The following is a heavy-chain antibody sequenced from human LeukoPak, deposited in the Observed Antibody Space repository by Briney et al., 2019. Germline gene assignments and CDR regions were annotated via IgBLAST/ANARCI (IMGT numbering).Heavy chain of an antibody. D-gene: IGHD6-19*01. J-gene: IGHJ4*02. Sequence: SETLSLTCTVSGGSISSYYWSWIRQPPGKGLEWIGYIYYSGSTNYNPPLKSRVTISVDTSKNQFSLKLSSVTAADTAVYYCASRKPSSGWFDYWGQGTLVTVSS. CDR3: ASRKPSSGWFDY. V-gene: IGHV4-59*08. CDR1: GGSISSYY. CDR2: IYYSGST.